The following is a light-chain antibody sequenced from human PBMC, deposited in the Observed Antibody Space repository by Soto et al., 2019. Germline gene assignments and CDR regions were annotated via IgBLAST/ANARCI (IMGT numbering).Light chain of an antibody. CDR2: AAS. CDR1: QTISSY. V-gene: IGKV1-39*01. Sequence: DIQMTQSPSSLSASVGDRVTITCRASQTISSYLNWYQQKPGNAPKLLIYAASSLQSGVPSRFSGSGSGTYFTLTISSLQPEDFATYYCQQSHSIPYTFGQGTKLEIK. CDR3: QQSHSIPYT. J-gene: IGKJ2*01.